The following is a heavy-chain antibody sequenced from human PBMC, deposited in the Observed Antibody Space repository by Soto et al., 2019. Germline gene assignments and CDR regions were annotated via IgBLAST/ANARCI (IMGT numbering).Heavy chain of an antibody. V-gene: IGHV4-59*01. CDR3: ARAHYGGWSGYYTCFDS. Sequence: SETLSLTCTASGGSISSYYWSWIRQPPGKGLEWIGYIYYSGSTNYNHSLKSRVTISVDTSKNQFSLKLSSVTAADTAVYYCARAHYGGWSGYYTCFDSWGQGTLVTVSS. D-gene: IGHD3-3*01. J-gene: IGHJ4*02. CDR1: GGSISSYY. CDR2: IYYSGST.